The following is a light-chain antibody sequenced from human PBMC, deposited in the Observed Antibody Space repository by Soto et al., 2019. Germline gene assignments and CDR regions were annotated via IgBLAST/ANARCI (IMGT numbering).Light chain of an antibody. CDR3: QQYDASPFT. Sequence: EIVLTQSPGTLSLSPGERATLSCRASESVYINSLAWYQQKPGQAPRLLIYGASTRATAIPDRFSGSGSGTDFALTISRLEPEDFAMYYCQQYDASPFTVGPGTRVDIK. V-gene: IGKV3-20*01. CDR2: GAS. CDR1: ESVYINS. J-gene: IGKJ3*01.